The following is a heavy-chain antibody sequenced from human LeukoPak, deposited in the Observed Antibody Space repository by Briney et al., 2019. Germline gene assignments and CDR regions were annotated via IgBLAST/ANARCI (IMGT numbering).Heavy chain of an antibody. CDR1: GGSISSSSYY. D-gene: IGHD6-6*01. V-gene: IGHV4-39*01. J-gene: IGHJ3*02. CDR2: IYYSGST. Sequence: SETLSLTCTDSGGSISSSSYYWGWIRQPPGKGLEWIGSIYYSGSTYYNPSLKSRVTISVDTSKNQFSLKLSSVTAADTAVYYCARPVEYTSSSLRDHDAFDIWGQGTMVTVSS. CDR3: ARPVEYTSSSLRDHDAFDI.